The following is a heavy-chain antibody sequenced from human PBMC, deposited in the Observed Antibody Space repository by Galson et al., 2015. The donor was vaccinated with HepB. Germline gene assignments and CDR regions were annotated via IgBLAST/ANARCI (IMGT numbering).Heavy chain of an antibody. J-gene: IGHJ4*02. D-gene: IGHD6-19*01. CDR2: IGRDSKDV. CDR1: GFTFSGYT. CDR3: AREGAGRGSGWYFGDY. V-gene: IGHV3-21*04. Sequence: SLRLSCAASGFTFSGYTMNWVRQAPGGGLEWVSAIGRDSKDVYYTDSLKGRLIISRDNAKNSLYLQMNSLRAEDTAMYYCAREGAGRGSGWYFGDYWGQGTLVTVSS.